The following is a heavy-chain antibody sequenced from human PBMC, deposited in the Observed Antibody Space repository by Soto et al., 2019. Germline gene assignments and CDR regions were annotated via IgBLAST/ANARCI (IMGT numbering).Heavy chain of an antibody. V-gene: IGHV4-59*12. D-gene: IGHD3-10*01. CDR2: IYYSGTT. CDR1: GGSISSYY. J-gene: IGHJ5*02. Sequence: PSETLSLTCTVSGGSISSYYWTWIRQPPGKWLEWVGYIYYSGTTYYNPSLKSRVTISVDTSKNQFSLKLSSVTAADTAVYYCARDNYYYGSGSYSNWFDPWGQGTLVTVSS. CDR3: ARDNYYYGSGSYSNWFDP.